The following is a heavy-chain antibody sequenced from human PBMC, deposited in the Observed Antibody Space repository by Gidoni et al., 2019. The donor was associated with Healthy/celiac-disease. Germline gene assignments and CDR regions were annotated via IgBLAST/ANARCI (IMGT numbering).Heavy chain of an antibody. CDR2: ISSSSSYI. Sequence: EVQLVESGGGLVKPGGAVRLSCAASGFTFSSYRMNWVRQAPGKGLEWVSFISSSSSYIYYADSVKGRFTTSRDNAKNSLYLQMNSLRAEDTAVYYCARIGYSYGPVDYWGQGTLVTVSS. V-gene: IGHV3-21*01. J-gene: IGHJ4*02. CDR3: ARIGYSYGPVDY. CDR1: GFTFSSYR. D-gene: IGHD5-18*01.